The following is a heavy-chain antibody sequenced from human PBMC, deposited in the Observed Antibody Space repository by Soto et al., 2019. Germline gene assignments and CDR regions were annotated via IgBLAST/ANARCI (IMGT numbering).Heavy chain of an antibody. D-gene: IGHD6-19*01. CDR3: TTLRIAVAGEFDY. V-gene: IGHV3-15*07. CDR2: IKSKTDGGTT. Sequence: GGSLRLSCAASGFTFSNAWMNWVRQAPGKGLEWVGRIKSKTDGGTTDYAAPVKGRFTISRDDSRNTLYLQMNSLKTEDTAVYYCTTLRIAVAGEFDYWGQGTLVTVSS. CDR1: GFTFSNAW. J-gene: IGHJ4*02.